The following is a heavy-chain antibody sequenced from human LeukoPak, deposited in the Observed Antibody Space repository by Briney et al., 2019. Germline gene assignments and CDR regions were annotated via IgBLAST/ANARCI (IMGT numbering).Heavy chain of an antibody. V-gene: IGHV1-2*02. CDR2: INPNSGGT. CDR1: GYTFTGYY. D-gene: IGHD4-17*01. CDR3: ARGYGDYGGGYNWFDP. J-gene: IGHJ5*02. Sequence: GASVKVSCKASGYTFTGYYMHWVRQAPGQGLEWMGWINPNSGGTNYAQKLQGRVTMTRDTSISTAYVELSRLRSDDTAVYYCARGYGDYGGGYNWFDPWGQGTLVTVSS.